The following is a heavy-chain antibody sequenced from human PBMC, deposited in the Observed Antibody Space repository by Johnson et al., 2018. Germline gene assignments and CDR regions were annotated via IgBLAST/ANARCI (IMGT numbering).Heavy chain of an antibody. Sequence: VQLVESGGGVVQPGRSLRLSCAASGFTFSIYGMHWVRQAPGKGLEWVAVIWYDGSNKYYADSVKGRFTISRDNSKNTLYLQMNSLRAEDTAVYYCARESHPLLYGMDVWGQGTTVTVSS. CDR3: ARESHPLLYGMDV. CDR1: GFTFSIYG. CDR2: IWYDGSNK. V-gene: IGHV3-33*01. D-gene: IGHD1-26*01. J-gene: IGHJ6*02.